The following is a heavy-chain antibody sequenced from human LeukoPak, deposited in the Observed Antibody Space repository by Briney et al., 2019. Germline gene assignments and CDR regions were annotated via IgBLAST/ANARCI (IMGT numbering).Heavy chain of an antibody. CDR1: GGSISSSSYY. V-gene: IGHV4-39*01. CDR2: IYYSGST. D-gene: IGHD5-12*01. J-gene: IGHJ4*02. Sequence: SETLSLTCTVSGGSISSSSYYWGWIRQPPGNGLEWIGSIYYSGSTYYNPSLKSRVTISVDTSKNQFSLKLSSVTAADTAVYYCARGGYSGYDLGIGFDYWGQGTLVTVSS. CDR3: ARGGYSGYDLGIGFDY.